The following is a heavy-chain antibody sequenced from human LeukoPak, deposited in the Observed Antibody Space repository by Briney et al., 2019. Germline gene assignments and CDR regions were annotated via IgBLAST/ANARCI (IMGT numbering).Heavy chain of an antibody. Sequence: GGSLRLSCIASGFVFSRDNMNWVRQAPGKGLEWVAYISETIYYADSVQGRFTISRDNAKNSLYLQMSNLRVDDTAMYYCVREVGRPKTFYFDSWGRGTPVTVSS. CDR2: ISETI. D-gene: IGHD3-16*01. CDR3: VREVGRPKTFYFDS. J-gene: IGHJ4*02. CDR1: GFVFSRDN. V-gene: IGHV3-48*04.